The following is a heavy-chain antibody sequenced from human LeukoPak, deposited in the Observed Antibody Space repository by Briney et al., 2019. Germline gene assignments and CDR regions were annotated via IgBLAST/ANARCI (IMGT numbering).Heavy chain of an antibody. CDR2: INDDGRAT. CDR1: GFTFSNYW. Sequence: PGGSLRLSCAASGFTFSNYWMHWVRQVPGKGLVWVSRINDDGRATFYADSVKGRFTISRDNAKNTLFLQINSLRAEDTAVYYCAREILAPGKTHDYWGQGTLVTASS. V-gene: IGHV3-74*01. CDR3: AREILAPGKTHDY. J-gene: IGHJ4*02.